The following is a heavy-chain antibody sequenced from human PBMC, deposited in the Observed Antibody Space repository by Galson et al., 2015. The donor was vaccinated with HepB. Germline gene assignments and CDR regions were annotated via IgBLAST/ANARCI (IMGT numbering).Heavy chain of an antibody. Sequence: LSLPCTVSGASLSNDYWSWIRQPPGKGLEWIGYIYYSGSTNYNPSLKSRVTMSVDTSNNQFSLKLSSVTAADTAVYYCARVITGYCSNGVCYDPYGLDLWGQGTTVTVSS. D-gene: IGHD2-8*01. V-gene: IGHV4-59*01. J-gene: IGHJ6*02. CDR1: GASLSNDY. CDR3: ARVITGYCSNGVCYDPYGLDL. CDR2: IYYSGST.